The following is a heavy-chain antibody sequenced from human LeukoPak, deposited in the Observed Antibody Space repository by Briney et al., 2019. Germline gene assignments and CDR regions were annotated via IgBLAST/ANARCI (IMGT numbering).Heavy chain of an antibody. D-gene: IGHD2-15*01. CDR1: GYTFTSYG. Sequence: GASVKVSCRASGYTFTSYGISWVRQAPGQGLEWMGWISAYNGNTNYAQKLQGRVTMTTDTSTSTGYMELRSLRSDDTAVYYCVLRGSGGSCYRDGSVGIDYWGQGTLVTVSS. CDR3: VLRGSGGSCYRDGSVGIDY. V-gene: IGHV1-18*01. CDR2: ISAYNGNT. J-gene: IGHJ4*02.